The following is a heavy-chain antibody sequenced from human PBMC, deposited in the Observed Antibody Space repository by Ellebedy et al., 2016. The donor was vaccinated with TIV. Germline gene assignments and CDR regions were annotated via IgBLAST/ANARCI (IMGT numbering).Heavy chain of an antibody. Sequence: GESLKISCKVSGYTFTNHLIGWVRQTPDKGLEWMGFISPDDSDTSYSPSFEGQVTFSVDKSISTAYLQWTSLKAADIGMYFCARQSSRKQFQLLFDYWGQGTLVTVSS. D-gene: IGHD2-2*01. CDR1: GYTFTNHL. CDR2: ISPDDSDT. J-gene: IGHJ4*02. CDR3: ARQSSRKQFQLLFDY. V-gene: IGHV5-51*01.